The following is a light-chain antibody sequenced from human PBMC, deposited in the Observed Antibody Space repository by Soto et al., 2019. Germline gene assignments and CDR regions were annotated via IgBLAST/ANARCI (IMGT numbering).Light chain of an antibody. CDR2: DND. Sequence: QSELTQPPSVSAAAGQTVTNSCSGSSSNIGDNYVSWYQQVPGTAPKLLIYDNDQRSSGTPDRFSAYKSGTSATLGITGLQTGDEADYYCGTWDSSLSVAVFGGGTQLTVL. CDR1: SSNIGDNY. J-gene: IGLJ7*01. CDR3: GTWDSSLSVAV. V-gene: IGLV1-51*01.